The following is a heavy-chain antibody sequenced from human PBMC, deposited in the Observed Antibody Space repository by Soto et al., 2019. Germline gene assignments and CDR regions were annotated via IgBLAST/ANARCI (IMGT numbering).Heavy chain of an antibody. Sequence: SQTLSLTCAMSGESVSSNSAAGDWIRQSPSRGLEWLGRTYYRSKWYNDYAVSVKSRITINPDTSKNQFSLQLNSVTPEDTAVYYCARDRSGLLLWFGETPYYYGMDVWGQGTTVTVSS. D-gene: IGHD3-10*01. CDR3: ARDRSGLLLWFGETPYYYGMDV. CDR1: GESVSSNSAA. CDR2: TYYRSKWYN. V-gene: IGHV6-1*01. J-gene: IGHJ6*02.